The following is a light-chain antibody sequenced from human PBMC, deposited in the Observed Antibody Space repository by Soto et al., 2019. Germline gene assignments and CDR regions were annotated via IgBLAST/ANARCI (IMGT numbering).Light chain of an antibody. Sequence: EIVLTQSPGTLSLSPGERATLSYRASQSVPGSYLSWYQQKYGQAPRILIYGASIRATGITDRCSGSGCGTDFILTIIRLEPGEFSVYYCQQSDNSSCTFGQGTKVEIK. CDR3: QQSDNSSCT. V-gene: IGKV3-20*01. J-gene: IGKJ1*01. CDR2: GAS. CDR1: QSVPGSY.